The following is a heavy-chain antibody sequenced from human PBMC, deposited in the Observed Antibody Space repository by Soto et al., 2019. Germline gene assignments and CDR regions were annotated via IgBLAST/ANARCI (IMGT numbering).Heavy chain of an antibody. CDR2: IFSGDNT. V-gene: IGHV3-53*01. CDR3: ATGLTLPVRPSFDT. J-gene: IGHJ5*02. D-gene: IGHD2-21*02. Sequence: EVQLVESGGGLIQPGGSLRLSCAASGFTVSGNYITWVRQAPGKGLEWVSVIFSGDNTYYSDSVKGRFTSSRDNSKNTVYLQMNRLRGDDTAVYFCATGLTLPVRPSFDTWGQGTLLTVSS. CDR1: GFTVSGNY.